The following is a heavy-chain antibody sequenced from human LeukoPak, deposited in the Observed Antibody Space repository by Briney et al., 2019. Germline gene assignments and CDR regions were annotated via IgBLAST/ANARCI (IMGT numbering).Heavy chain of an antibody. Sequence: ASVKVSCKASGYTFTSYGISWVRQAPGQGLEWMGWINADNGNTNYAQKLQGRVTMTTDTSTSTAYMEVRSLRSDDMAVYYCARVHYDILTGQRDAFDMWGQGTMVTVSS. D-gene: IGHD3-9*01. CDR3: ARVHYDILTGQRDAFDM. V-gene: IGHV1-18*03. CDR1: GYTFTSYG. CDR2: INADNGNT. J-gene: IGHJ3*02.